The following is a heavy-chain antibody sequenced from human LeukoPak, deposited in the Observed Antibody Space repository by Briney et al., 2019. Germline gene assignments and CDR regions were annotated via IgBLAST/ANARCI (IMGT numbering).Heavy chain of an antibody. D-gene: IGHD3-16*01. Sequence: GGSLRLSCAASGFTFSSYAMSWVRQAPGKGLEWVSRISWNTGNKDYADSVKGRFTISRDNAKNSLYLQMNSLRPEDTALYYCAKGTTFDAFDMWGQGTMVTVFS. V-gene: IGHV3-9*01. CDR3: AKGTTFDAFDM. CDR2: ISWNTGNK. CDR1: GFTFSSYA. J-gene: IGHJ3*02.